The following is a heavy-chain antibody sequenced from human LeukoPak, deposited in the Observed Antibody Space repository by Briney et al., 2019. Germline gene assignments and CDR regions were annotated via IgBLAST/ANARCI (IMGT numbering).Heavy chain of an antibody. D-gene: IGHD2-21*01. Sequence: GGSLRLSCAASTFTVSSYAIHWVRQAPGKGLEYVSAISTNGGSTYYANSVKGRFTISRDNSKNTLYLQMGSLRAEDMAVYYCAREEEGGDFDYWGQGTLVTVSS. CDR2: ISTNGGST. V-gene: IGHV3-64*01. J-gene: IGHJ4*02. CDR1: TFTVSSYA. CDR3: AREEEGGDFDY.